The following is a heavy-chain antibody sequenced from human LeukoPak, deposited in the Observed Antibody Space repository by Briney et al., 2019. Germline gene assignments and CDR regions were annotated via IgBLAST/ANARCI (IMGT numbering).Heavy chain of an antibody. Sequence: GGSLRLSCAASGFTFSSYAMHWVRQAPGKGLEWVAVISYDGSNKYYADSVKGRFTISRDNSKNTLYLQMNSLRAEDTAVYYCARDLSTAMVMRYYGMDVWGQGTTVTVSS. J-gene: IGHJ6*02. CDR1: GFTFSSYA. D-gene: IGHD5-18*01. V-gene: IGHV3-30-3*01. CDR3: ARDLSTAMVMRYYGMDV. CDR2: ISYDGSNK.